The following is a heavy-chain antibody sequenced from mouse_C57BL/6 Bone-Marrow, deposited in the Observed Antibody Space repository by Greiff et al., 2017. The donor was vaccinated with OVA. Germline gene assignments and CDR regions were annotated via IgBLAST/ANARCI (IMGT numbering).Heavy chain of an antibody. CDR2: IHPNSGST. CDR3: ARSTVVARGWYFDV. D-gene: IGHD1-1*01. CDR1: GYTFTSYW. J-gene: IGHJ1*03. Sequence: QVQLQQPGAELVKPGASVKLSCKASGYTFTSYWMHWVKQRPGQGLEWIGMIHPNSGSTNYNEKFKSKATLTVDTSSSTAYMQRSSLTSEDSAVYYGARSTVVARGWYFDVWGTGTTVTVSS. V-gene: IGHV1-64*01.